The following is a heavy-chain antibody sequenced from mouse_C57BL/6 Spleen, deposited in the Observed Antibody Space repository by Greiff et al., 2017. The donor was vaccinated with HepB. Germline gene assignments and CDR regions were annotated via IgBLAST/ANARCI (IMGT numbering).Heavy chain of an antibody. CDR3: AISPIPYYYGSSWDY. V-gene: IGHV1-74*01. CDR1: GYTFTSYW. Sequence: QVQLQQPGAELVKPGASVKVSCKASGYTFTSYWMHWVKQRPGQGLEWIGRIHPSDSDTNYNQKFKGKATLTVDKSSSTAYMQLSSLTSEDSAVYYGAISPIPYYYGSSWDYWGQGTTLTVSS. D-gene: IGHD1-1*01. CDR2: IHPSDSDT. J-gene: IGHJ2*01.